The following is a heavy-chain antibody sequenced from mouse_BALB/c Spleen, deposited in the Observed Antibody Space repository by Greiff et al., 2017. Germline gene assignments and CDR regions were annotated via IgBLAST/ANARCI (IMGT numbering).Heavy chain of an antibody. V-gene: IGHV7-3*02. CDR1: GFTFTAYY. CDR3: ARTLTGTDAMDY. Sequence: EVKLMESGGGLVQPGGSLRLSCATSGFTFTAYYMSWVRQPPGKALEWLGFIRNKANGYTTEYSASVKGRFTISRDNSQSILYLPMNTLRAEDSATYYCARTLTGTDAMDYWGQGTSVTVSS. J-gene: IGHJ4*01. CDR2: IRNKANGYTT. D-gene: IGHD4-1*01.